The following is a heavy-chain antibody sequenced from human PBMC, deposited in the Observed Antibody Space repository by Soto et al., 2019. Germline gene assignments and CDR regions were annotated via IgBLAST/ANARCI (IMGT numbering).Heavy chain of an antibody. CDR3: ASQASAADYFEY. D-gene: IGHD2-15*01. CDR1: GGSISSGDYY. J-gene: IGHJ4*02. Sequence: QVQLQESGPGLVKPSQTLSLTCSVSGGSISSGDYYWSWIRQHPGKGLEWIGYIHYSGRTYYNPSLKSRVIISVATSKSQFSLKVTSVTAADTAVYYCASQASAADYFEYWGQGALVSVSS. CDR2: IHYSGRT. V-gene: IGHV4-31*03.